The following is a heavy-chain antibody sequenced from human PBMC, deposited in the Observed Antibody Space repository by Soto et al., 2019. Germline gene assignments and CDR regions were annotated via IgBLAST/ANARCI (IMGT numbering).Heavy chain of an antibody. CDR3: AAPPLGYCTNGVCPPSNYYYYGMDV. CDR2: IVVGSGNT. CDR1: GFTFTSSA. J-gene: IGHJ6*02. V-gene: IGHV1-58*01. Sequence: SVKVSCKASGFTFTSSAVQWVRQARGQRLEWIGWIVVGSGNTNYAQKFQERVTITRDMSTSTAYMELSSLRSEDTAVYYCAAPPLGYCTNGVCPPSNYYYYGMDVWGQGTTVTVSS. D-gene: IGHD2-8*01.